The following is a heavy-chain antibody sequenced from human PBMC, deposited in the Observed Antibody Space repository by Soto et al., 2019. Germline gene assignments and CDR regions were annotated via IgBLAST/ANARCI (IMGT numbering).Heavy chain of an antibody. CDR2: ISGSGGST. CDR1: GFTFSSYA. CDR3: ASWGHIVPVSPTDFDH. D-gene: IGHD2-21*01. J-gene: IGHJ4*02. V-gene: IGHV3-23*01. Sequence: GGSLRLSCAASGFTFSSYAMSWVRQAPGKGLEWVSAISGSGGSTYYADFVKGRFTISRDNAKNTLYLQMHSLRAEDTAMYYCASWGHIVPVSPTDFDHWGEGTLVTVSS.